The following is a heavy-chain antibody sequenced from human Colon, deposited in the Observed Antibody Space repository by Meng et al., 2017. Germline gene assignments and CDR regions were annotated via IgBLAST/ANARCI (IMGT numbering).Heavy chain of an antibody. CDR3: ARQAGSSSGWYYFDF. D-gene: IGHD6-19*01. CDR2: IYPDDSDT. V-gene: IGHV5-51*01. J-gene: IGHJ4*02. Sequence: GGSLRLSCKGSGYTFNNYWIAWVRQMHGKGLEWMGIIYPDDSDTSYSPSFQGQVTISADRSVNTAYLQWSSLKASDEAMYFCARQAGSSSGWYYFDFWGQGKLVNGAS. CDR1: GYTFNNYW.